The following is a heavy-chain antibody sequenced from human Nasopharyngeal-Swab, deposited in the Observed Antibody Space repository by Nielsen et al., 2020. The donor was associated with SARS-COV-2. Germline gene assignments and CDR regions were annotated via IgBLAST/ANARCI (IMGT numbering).Heavy chain of an antibody. Sequence: GESLKISCKASGYSFTSYWIGWVRQMPGKGLEWMGIIYPGDSDTRYSPSFQGQVTISADKSISTAYLQWSSLKASDTAMYYCARHNSSSWYGDYYYYGMDVWGQGTTVTVSS. V-gene: IGHV5-51*01. CDR1: GYSFTSYW. CDR2: IYPGDSDT. J-gene: IGHJ6*02. D-gene: IGHD6-13*01. CDR3: ARHNSSSWYGDYYYYGMDV.